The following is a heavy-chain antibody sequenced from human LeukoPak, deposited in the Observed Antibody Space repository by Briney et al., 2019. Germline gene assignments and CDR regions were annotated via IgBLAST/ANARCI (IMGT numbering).Heavy chain of an antibody. Sequence: SETLSLTCTVSGGSISSSSFYWGWIRQPPGKGLEWIGSIYYSGSTYYNPSLKSRVTISVDTSKNQFSLKLSSVTAADTAVYYCARGMGYYDAFDIWGQGTMVTVSS. CDR1: GGSISSSSFY. V-gene: IGHV4-39*07. D-gene: IGHD3-10*01. CDR3: ARGMGYYDAFDI. J-gene: IGHJ3*02. CDR2: IYYSGST.